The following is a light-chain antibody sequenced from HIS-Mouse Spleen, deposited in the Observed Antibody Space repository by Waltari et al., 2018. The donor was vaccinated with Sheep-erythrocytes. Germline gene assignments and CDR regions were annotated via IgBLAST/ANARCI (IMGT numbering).Light chain of an antibody. CDR1: SSDVGGYNY. CDR3: SSYAGSNNWV. V-gene: IGLV2-8*01. CDR2: EVS. Sequence: QSALTQPRSVSGSPGQSGTISCTGTSSDVGGYNYVSWYQQHPGKAPKRMSYEVSKRPSGVPDRFSGSKSGNTASLTVSGLQAEDEADYYCSSYAGSNNWVFGGGTKLTVL. J-gene: IGLJ3*02.